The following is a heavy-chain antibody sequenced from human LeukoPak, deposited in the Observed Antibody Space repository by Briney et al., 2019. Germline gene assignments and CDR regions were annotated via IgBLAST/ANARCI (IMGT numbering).Heavy chain of an antibody. D-gene: IGHD3-10*01. CDR1: GYTFTSYD. J-gene: IGHJ5*02. CDR3: ARSRLRVRGPRSWFGP. V-gene: IGHV1-8*01. CDR2: MNPNSGNT. Sequence: ASVKVSCKASGYTFTSYDINWVQQATGQGLEWMGWMNPNSGNTGYAQKYQGRVTMTRNTSISTAYMELSSLRSEDTAVYYCARSRLRVRGPRSWFGPWGQGTLVTVSS.